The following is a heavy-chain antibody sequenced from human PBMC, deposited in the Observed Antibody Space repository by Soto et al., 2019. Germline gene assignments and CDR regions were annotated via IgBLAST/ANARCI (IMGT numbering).Heavy chain of an antibody. CDR2: IYYSGST. Sequence: QVQLQESGPGLVKPSQTLSLTCTVSGGSISSGGYYWSWIRQHPGKGLEWIGYIYYSGSTYYNPSLKSRVTISVDTSKNQFSLKLSSVTAADTAVYYCARGGWLEQQLLTYYYYGMDVWGQGTTVTVSS. CDR3: ARGGWLEQQLLTYYYYGMDV. V-gene: IGHV4-31*03. CDR1: GGSISSGGYY. D-gene: IGHD6-13*01. J-gene: IGHJ6*02.